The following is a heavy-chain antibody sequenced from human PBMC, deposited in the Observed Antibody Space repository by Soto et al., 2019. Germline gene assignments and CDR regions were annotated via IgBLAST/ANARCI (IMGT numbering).Heavy chain of an antibody. J-gene: IGHJ4*02. CDR1: VFNCNIYA. CDR3: ATVHNTSRSFDY. V-gene: IGHV3-23*01. Sequence: GPLRLSGAASVFNCNIYAMTWVREAPGKGLEWVSTTGATGRTTYYADSVKGRFTVSRDNSKNTLDLQMSNLRAEDTAVYYCATVHNTSRSFDYWGQGTLVTVSS. CDR2: TGATGRTT. D-gene: IGHD1-20*01.